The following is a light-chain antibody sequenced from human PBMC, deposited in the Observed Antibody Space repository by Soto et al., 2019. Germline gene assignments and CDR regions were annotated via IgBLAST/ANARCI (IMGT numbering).Light chain of an antibody. CDR2: SNH. CDR3: AAWDDSLNGRV. J-gene: IGLJ2*01. Sequence: QPVLTQPPSASGTPGQRVTISCSGGTSNIGSNTVNWYQQLPGTAPKLLIYSNHQRPSGVPDRFSGSKSGTSASLAISGLQAEDEADYYCAAWDDSLNGRVFGGGTKVTVL. CDR1: TSNIGSNT. V-gene: IGLV1-44*01.